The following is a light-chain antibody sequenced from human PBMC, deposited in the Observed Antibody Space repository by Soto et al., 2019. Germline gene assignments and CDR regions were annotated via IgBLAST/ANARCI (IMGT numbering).Light chain of an antibody. Sequence: QSALTQPASVSGSPGQSITISCTGTSSDVGGYNYVSWYQQHPGKDPKLMIYNVSNRPSGGSIRFSGSKAGNTASLTISGLQAEDEADYYCSSFTSRSTLVFGGGTKLAVL. CDR1: SSDVGGYNY. CDR3: SSFTSRSTLV. CDR2: NVS. V-gene: IGLV2-14*01. J-gene: IGLJ2*01.